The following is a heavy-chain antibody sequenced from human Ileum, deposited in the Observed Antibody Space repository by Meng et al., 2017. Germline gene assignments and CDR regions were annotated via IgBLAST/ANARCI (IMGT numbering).Heavy chain of an antibody. CDR3: AREVGSEVAMDV. J-gene: IGHJ6*02. CDR1: GFIFSDYE. Sequence: GESLKISCEASGFIFSDYEMNWVRQAPGKGLEWVSYIDEGGSGRYYADAVRGRFTVSRDNAKNSLFLEMTSLRVEDTGVYYRAREVGSEVAMDVWGQGTTVTVSS. D-gene: IGHD1-26*01. V-gene: IGHV3-48*03. CDR2: IDEGGSGR.